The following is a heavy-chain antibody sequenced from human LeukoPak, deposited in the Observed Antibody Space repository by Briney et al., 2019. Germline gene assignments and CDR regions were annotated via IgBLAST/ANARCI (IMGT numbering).Heavy chain of an antibody. CDR3: ARDLYYDSSGYSVYNWFDP. CDR2: INTNTGNP. Sequence: ASVKVSCKASGYTLTSYAMNWVRQAPGQGLEWMGWINTNTGNPTYAQGFTGRFVFSLDTSVSTAYLQISSLKAEDTAVYYCARDLYYDSSGYSVYNWFDPWGQGTLVTVSS. CDR1: GYTLTSYA. J-gene: IGHJ5*02. V-gene: IGHV7-4-1*02. D-gene: IGHD3-22*01.